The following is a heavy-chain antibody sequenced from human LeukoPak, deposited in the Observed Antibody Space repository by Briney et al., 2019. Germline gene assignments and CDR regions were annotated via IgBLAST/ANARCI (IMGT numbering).Heavy chain of an antibody. D-gene: IGHD3-16*01. CDR1: GFSFSIYG. Sequence: GGSLRLSCEASGFSFSIYGMSWGRQAPGKGLEWVSGISGSGGNTYYAEALTGRFTVSRDNSKNTLYLQMNSLRAEDTALYYCAKGGLRGGTYNDDFWSQGTLVTVSS. V-gene: IGHV3-23*01. CDR2: ISGSGGNT. J-gene: IGHJ4*02. CDR3: AKGGLRGGTYNDDF.